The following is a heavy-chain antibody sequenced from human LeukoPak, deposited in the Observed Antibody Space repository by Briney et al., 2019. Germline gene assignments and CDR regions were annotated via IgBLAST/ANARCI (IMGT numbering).Heavy chain of an antibody. CDR2: IKSDGSGT. Sequence: GGSLRLSCAASGFTFSSYWMHWVRQAPGRGLVWVSRIKSDGSGTSYADSVKGRFTISRDNAKNTLYLQMNSLRAEDTAVYYCARGSDSSGWYSSFDYWGQGTLVTVSS. D-gene: IGHD6-19*01. CDR1: GFTFSSYW. CDR3: ARGSDSSGWYSSFDY. J-gene: IGHJ4*02. V-gene: IGHV3-74*01.